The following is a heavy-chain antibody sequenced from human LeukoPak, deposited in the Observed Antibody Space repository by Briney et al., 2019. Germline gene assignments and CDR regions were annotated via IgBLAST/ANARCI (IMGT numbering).Heavy chain of an antibody. Sequence: SQTFSLTCAISGDSVSSNSAAWIWIRQSPSRGLEWLGRTYYRSKWYNEYALSVKSRITINPDTSKNQFSLLLNSVTPEDTAVYYCARAGSSWSAFDYWGQGTLVTVSS. V-gene: IGHV6-1*01. CDR2: TYYRSKWYN. D-gene: IGHD6-13*01. CDR1: GDSVSSNSAA. J-gene: IGHJ4*02. CDR3: ARAGSSWSAFDY.